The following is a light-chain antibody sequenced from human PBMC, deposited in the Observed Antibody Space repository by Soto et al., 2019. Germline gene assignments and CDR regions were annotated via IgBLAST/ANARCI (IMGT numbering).Light chain of an antibody. Sequence: EMVMTQSPAILSVSPGESSTLSFRASQSVNSNYLAWYQQHPGQPPRLLIYGISTRATGIPARFSGSGSGTEFSLTISSLQSEDFAVYYCQQRSNWQVTFGQGTRLEIK. CDR1: QSVNSN. V-gene: IGKV3-15*01. CDR3: QQRSNWQVT. CDR2: GIS. J-gene: IGKJ5*01.